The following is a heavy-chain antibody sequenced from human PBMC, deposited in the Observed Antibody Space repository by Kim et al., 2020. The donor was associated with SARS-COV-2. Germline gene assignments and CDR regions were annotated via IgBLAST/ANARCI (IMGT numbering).Heavy chain of an antibody. CDR2: IDWDDDK. J-gene: IGHJ4*02. CDR1: GFSLSTSGMC. D-gene: IGHD3-9*01. V-gene: IGHV2-70*11. Sequence: SGPTLVNPTQTLTLTCTFSGFSLSTSGMCVSWIRQPPGKALEWLARIDWDDDKYYSTALKTRLTISKDTSKNQVVLTMTNMDPVDTATYYCAWIVYDILSGYQIIFDYWGQGTLVTVSS. CDR3: AWIVYDILSGYQIIFDY.